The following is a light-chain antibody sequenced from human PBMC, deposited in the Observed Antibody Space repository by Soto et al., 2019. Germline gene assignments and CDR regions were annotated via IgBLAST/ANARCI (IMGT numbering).Light chain of an antibody. Sequence: IVLAQSPATLSLSPGERATISCRASHSVANNYLAWYQQKHGQAPRLIIFAASSRATGVPHRFTASGSGTDFTLTISRVEPEDFAVYFCQPYNNWPLTFGGGTKVEIK. CDR1: HSVANNY. CDR2: AAS. J-gene: IGKJ4*01. V-gene: IGKV3D-20*02. CDR3: QPYNNWPLT.